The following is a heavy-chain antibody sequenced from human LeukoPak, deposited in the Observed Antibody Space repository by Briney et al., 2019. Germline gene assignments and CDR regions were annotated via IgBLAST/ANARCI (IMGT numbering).Heavy chain of an antibody. D-gene: IGHD6-13*01. V-gene: IGHV4-4*07. CDR2: IYTSGST. J-gene: IGHJ4*02. Sequence: PSETLSLTCTVSGVSVTSYYWSWLRQPAGKGLEWLGRIYTSGSTSYNPSLRSRLTMSVDTSKNQFSLNLSSVTAADTAVYYCARFTKDSSSSSGYYFDYWGQGTLVTVSS. CDR3: ARFTKDSSSSSGYYFDY. CDR1: GVSVTSYY.